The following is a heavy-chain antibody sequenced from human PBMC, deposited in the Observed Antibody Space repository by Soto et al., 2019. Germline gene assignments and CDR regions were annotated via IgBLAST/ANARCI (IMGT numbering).Heavy chain of an antibody. V-gene: IGHV5-51*01. D-gene: IGHD3-16*01. CDR3: ARVYMITFGGLTPSPRAYRFDY. J-gene: IGHJ4*02. CDR2: IFPGDSDT. Sequence: GESLKISCKASGYTFSDQWVAWVRQKPGKGLEWLRTIFPGDSDTRYSPSFQGHVTISVDNSIHTHFLQWSSLTTSDTATYYCARVYMITFGGLTPSPRAYRFDYWGQGTRVTVSS. CDR1: GYTFSDQW.